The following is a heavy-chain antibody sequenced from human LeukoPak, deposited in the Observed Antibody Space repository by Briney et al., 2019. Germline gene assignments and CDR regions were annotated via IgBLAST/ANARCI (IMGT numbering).Heavy chain of an antibody. D-gene: IGHD1-7*01. CDR1: GYRFTSYW. J-gene: IGHJ4*02. CDR3: ARPGITGTTTGFLDY. V-gene: IGHV5-51*01. Sequence: GESLKIACKGSGYRFTSYWIGWVRQMPGKGLEWMGIIYPGDSDTIYSPSFQGQVTISADKSISTAYLQWSRLKASDTAMYYCARPGITGTTTGFLDYWGQGTLVTVSS. CDR2: IYPGDSDT.